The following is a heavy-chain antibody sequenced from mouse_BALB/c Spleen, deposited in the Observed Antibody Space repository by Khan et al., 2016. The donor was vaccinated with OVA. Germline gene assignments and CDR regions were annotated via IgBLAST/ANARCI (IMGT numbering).Heavy chain of an antibody. V-gene: IGHV1-7*01. CDR2: INPTSGYT. Sequence: QVQLQQPGAEQAKPGASVKMSCKTSGYTFSSYWMHWVKQRPGQGLEWIGYINPTSGYTEYNEKFKDKATLSADISSSTAYMQLTSLTSEDSAVYYCARDRIDYWGQGTTLTVSS. CDR3: ARDRIDY. J-gene: IGHJ2*01. CDR1: GYTFSSYW.